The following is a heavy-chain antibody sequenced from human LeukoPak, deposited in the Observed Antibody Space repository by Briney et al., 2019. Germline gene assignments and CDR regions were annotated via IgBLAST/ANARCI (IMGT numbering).Heavy chain of an antibody. J-gene: IGHJ4*02. CDR3: TKATQWLAFDH. CDR1: GGSISSHF. CDR2: IYNSETT. D-gene: IGHD6-19*01. V-gene: IGHV4-59*11. Sequence: PSETLSLTCTVSGGSISSHFGSWIRQPPGKGRELIGNIYNSETTIYNPSLKSRVNISVDTYKNKLSLQLTSVTAADTAVYHCTKATQWLAFDHWGRGTLVTVSS.